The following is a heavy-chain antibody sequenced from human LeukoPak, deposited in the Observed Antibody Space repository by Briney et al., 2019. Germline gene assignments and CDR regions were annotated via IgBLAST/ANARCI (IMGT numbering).Heavy chain of an antibody. CDR1: GYTFTSYY. Sequence: GASVKVSCKASGYTFTSYYMHWVRQAPGQGLEWMGIINPSGGSTSYAQKFQGRVTMTRDTSISTAYMELSSLMSDDTAVYYCATTYSTVFDYWGQGTLVTVSS. CDR3: ATTYSTVFDY. CDR2: INPSGGST. D-gene: IGHD1-1*01. J-gene: IGHJ4*02. V-gene: IGHV1-46*01.